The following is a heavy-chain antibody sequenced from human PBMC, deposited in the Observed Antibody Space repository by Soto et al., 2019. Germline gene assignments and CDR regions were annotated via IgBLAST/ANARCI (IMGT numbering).Heavy chain of an antibody. V-gene: IGHV1-69*06. J-gene: IGHJ5*02. CDR1: GGTFSSHA. CDR3: ARVAQVGSGWFDP. CDR2: IIPLFGAT. Sequence: QVQLLQSGAEVKKPGSSMNVSCKTLGGTFSSHAVNWLRQALGHILEWIGGIIPLFGATNFAQKFQGRVTITADRSTNTVYMALSSLRLEDTALYYCARVAQVGSGWFDPWGQGTLVTVSS. D-gene: IGHD1-26*01.